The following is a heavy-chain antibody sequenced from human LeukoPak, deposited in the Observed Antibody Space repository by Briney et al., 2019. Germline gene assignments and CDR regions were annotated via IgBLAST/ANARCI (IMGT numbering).Heavy chain of an antibody. D-gene: IGHD4-11*01. CDR2: IKQDGSEK. CDR1: GFTFSSHW. V-gene: IGHV3-7*01. CDR3: ARVRSTVTTGIYYYYGMDV. Sequence: PGGSLRLSCAASGFTFSSHWMSWVRQAPGKGLEWVANIKQDGSEKYYVDSVKGRFTISRDNAKNSLYLQMNSLRAEDTAVYYCARVRSTVTTGIYYYYGMDVWGQGTTVTVSS. J-gene: IGHJ6*02.